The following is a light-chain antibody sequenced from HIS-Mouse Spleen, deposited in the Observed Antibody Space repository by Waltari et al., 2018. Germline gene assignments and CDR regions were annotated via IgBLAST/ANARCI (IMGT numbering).Light chain of an antibody. Sequence: QSALTQPASVSGSPGQSITISCTVTSSDVGSYNLVSWYQQHPGKAPELMIYEGSKRPSGGCNRFASSKSNNTASRTISGLQAEDEADYCCCSYAGSSTWVFGGGTKLTVV. J-gene: IGLJ3*02. CDR3: CSYAGSSTWV. V-gene: IGLV2-23*01. CDR2: EGS. CDR1: SSDVGSYNL.